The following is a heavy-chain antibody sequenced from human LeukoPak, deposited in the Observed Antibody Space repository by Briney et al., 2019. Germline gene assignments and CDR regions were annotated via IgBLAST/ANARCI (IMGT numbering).Heavy chain of an antibody. CDR3: ARGCTNGVCYYYFDY. J-gene: IGHJ4*02. Sequence: GGSLRLSCAASGFTFSSYDMHWVRQATGKGLEWVSAIGTAGDTYYPGSVKGRFTISRENAKNSLYLQMSSLRAGDTAVYYCARGCTNGVCYYYFDYWGQGTLVTVSS. V-gene: IGHV3-13*01. CDR1: GFTFSSYD. D-gene: IGHD2-8*01. CDR2: IGTAGDT.